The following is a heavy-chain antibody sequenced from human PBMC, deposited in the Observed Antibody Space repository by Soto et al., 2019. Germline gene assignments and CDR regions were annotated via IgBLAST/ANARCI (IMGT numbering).Heavy chain of an antibody. CDR2: IFYSGST. D-gene: IGHD3-10*01. Sequence: SETLSLTCTVSGGSISSYYWSWIRQPPGKGLEWIGYIFYSGSTNYNPSLKSRVTISVDTSKNQFSLKLSSVTAADTAVYYCARARLSRSWWFDPWGQGTLVTVSS. CDR3: ARARLSRSWWFDP. J-gene: IGHJ5*02. CDR1: GGSISSYY. V-gene: IGHV4-59*01.